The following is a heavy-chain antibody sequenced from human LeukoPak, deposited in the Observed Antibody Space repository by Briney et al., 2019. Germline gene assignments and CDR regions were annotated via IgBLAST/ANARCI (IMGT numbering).Heavy chain of an antibody. D-gene: IGHD2-21*01. V-gene: IGHV3-23*01. CDR1: GFTFSSYN. CDR3: AKAIPYWYFDL. Sequence: GGSLRLSCAASGFTFSSYNMTWVRQAPGKGLEWLSSIGDGGGTTYADSVKGRFTISRDSSKNTLYLRMNSLRAEDTAIYYCAKAIPYWYFDLWGRGALVTVSS. J-gene: IGHJ2*01. CDR2: IGDGGGTT.